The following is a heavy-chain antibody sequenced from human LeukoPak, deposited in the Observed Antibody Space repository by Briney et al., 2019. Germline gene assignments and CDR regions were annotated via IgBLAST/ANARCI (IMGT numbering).Heavy chain of an antibody. Sequence: GASVKVSCKASGYTFTGYYMHWVRQAPGQGLEWMGWINPNSGGTNYAQKFQGRVTMTRDTSISTAYMELSRLRSDDTAVYYCARGGSSTWPPRPFDYWGQGTLVTVSS. CDR1: GYTFTGYY. CDR3: ARGGSSTWPPRPFDY. J-gene: IGHJ4*02. CDR2: INPNSGGT. V-gene: IGHV1-2*02. D-gene: IGHD6-13*01.